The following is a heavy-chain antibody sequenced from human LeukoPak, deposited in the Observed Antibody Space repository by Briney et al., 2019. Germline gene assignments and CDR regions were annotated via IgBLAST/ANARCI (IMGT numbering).Heavy chain of an antibody. CDR3: ARARRSSTPEVGDVFKTWYFFEY. Sequence: PGESLKISCQASGYTFSSYWIAWVRQMPGKGLECMGLIYPLDSDVRYSPALQGRVTISADKSTSTAYLQWSSLKASDTAMYYCARARRSSTPEVGDVFKTWYFFEYWGQGALVTVSS. CDR2: IYPLDSDV. J-gene: IGHJ4*02. D-gene: IGHD6-13*01. V-gene: IGHV5-51*03. CDR1: GYTFSSYW.